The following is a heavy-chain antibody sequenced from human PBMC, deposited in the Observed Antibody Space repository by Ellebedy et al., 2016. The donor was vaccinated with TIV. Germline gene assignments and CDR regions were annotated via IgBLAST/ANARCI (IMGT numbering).Heavy chain of an antibody. CDR2: INHSGST. V-gene: IGHV4-34*01. J-gene: IGHJ6*02. CDR3: ARGRGRRYGMDV. D-gene: IGHD2-15*01. Sequence: MPSETLSLTCAVYGGSFSGYYWSCIRQPPGKGLEWIGEINHSGSTNYNPSLKSRVTMSLDTSKKQFSLKVSSVTAADTAVYYCARGRGRRYGMDVWGQGTTVTVSS. CDR1: GGSFSGYY.